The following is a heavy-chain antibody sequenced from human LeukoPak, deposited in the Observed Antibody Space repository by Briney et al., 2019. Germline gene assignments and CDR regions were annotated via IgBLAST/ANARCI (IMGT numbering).Heavy chain of an antibody. J-gene: IGHJ4*02. V-gene: IGHV1-2*02. CDR3: ARAGGYYGSGSSEGFDY. CDR1: GYTFTGYY. CDR2: INPNSGGT. Sequence: ASVKVSCKASGYTFTGYYMHWVRQAPGQGLEWMGWINPNSGGTNYAQKFQGRVTMTRDTSISTAYMELSRLRSDDTAVYYCARAGGYYGSGSSEGFDYWGQGTLDTVSS. D-gene: IGHD3-10*01.